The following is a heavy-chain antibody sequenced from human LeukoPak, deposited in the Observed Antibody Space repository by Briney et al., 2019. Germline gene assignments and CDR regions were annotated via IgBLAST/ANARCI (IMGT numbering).Heavy chain of an antibody. CDR2: ISGSGSST. J-gene: IGHJ3*02. CDR3: AKDLTIFGVVPDAFDI. CDR1: GFNFRAYW. V-gene: IGHV3-23*01. D-gene: IGHD3-3*01. Sequence: PGGSLRLSCTTSGFNFRAYWMGWVRQAPGKGLEWVSGISGSGSSTNYADSVKGRFTISRDNSKNTLYLQMNSLRAEDTAVYYCAKDLTIFGVVPDAFDIWGQGTMVTVSS.